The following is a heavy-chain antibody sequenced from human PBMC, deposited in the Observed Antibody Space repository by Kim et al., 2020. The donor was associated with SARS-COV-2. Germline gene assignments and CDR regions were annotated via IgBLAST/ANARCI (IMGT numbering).Heavy chain of an antibody. V-gene: IGHV3-48*03. J-gene: IGHJ4*02. CDR3: ARGDDSGLFYYHFDL. CDR2: ISAVGISI. Sequence: GSLRLSCAASGFSFGTHEMNWVRQVPGKGLEWVSYISAVGISIYYADSVKGRFTISRDNAKKSLYLQMNSLRAEDTAIYYCARGDDSGLFYYHFDLWGQGTLVNVSP. D-gene: IGHD1-26*01. CDR1: GFSFGTHE.